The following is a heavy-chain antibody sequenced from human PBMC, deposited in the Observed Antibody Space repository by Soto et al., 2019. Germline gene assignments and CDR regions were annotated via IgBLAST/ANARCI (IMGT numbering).Heavy chain of an antibody. V-gene: IGHV1-45*02. CDR2: IAPCSCDG. J-gene: IGHJ4*01. CDR3: ASGGAGSGPFTWELPDH. CDR1: GNTFSYRY. Sequence: QMQLVQSGAEVTKTGSSVTVSCQALGNTFSYRYRHWLRQAPGQPLEWMGLIAPCSCDGHYAQKFQERLTRTRDTSTNTAYMRMSSLRSEDTAIYFCASGGAGSGPFTWELPDHWGHGTLVTVSS. D-gene: IGHD1-26*01.